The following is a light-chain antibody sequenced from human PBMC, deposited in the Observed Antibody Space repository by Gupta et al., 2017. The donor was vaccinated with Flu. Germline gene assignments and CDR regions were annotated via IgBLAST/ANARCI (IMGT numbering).Light chain of an antibody. CDR1: QSVSSSY. Sequence: EIVLTQSPGTLSLSPGERATLSCRASQSVSSSYLAGYQQKPGQAPRLLIDGATSRATGIPDRFSGSGSGTNFTLTIRRLEPEDFAVYYCQQYGSAPFTFGPGTKVDIK. J-gene: IGKJ3*01. CDR2: GAT. CDR3: QQYGSAPFT. V-gene: IGKV3-20*01.